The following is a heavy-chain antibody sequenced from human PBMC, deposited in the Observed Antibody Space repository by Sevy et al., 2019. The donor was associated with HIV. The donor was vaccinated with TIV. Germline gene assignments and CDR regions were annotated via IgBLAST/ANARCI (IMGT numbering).Heavy chain of an antibody. CDR1: GGTFSSYG. V-gene: IGHV1-69*13. D-gene: IGHD6-19*01. CDR3: ARGGGNGWYYFDY. Sequence: ASVKVSCKASGGTFSSYGISWVRQAPGQGLEWMGGIIPILGTVNYAQKFQGRVTITADESTKKAYMELSSLGSEDTDVYYCARGGGNGWYYFDYWGQETLVTVSS. J-gene: IGHJ4*02. CDR2: IIPILGTV.